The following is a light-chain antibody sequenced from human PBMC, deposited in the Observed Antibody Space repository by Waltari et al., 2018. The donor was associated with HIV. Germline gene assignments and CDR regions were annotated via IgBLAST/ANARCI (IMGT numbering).Light chain of an antibody. CDR1: TSKIGADYD. Sequence: QSVLTQPPSVSGAPGQRVTVSCTGNTSKIGADYDIHWYQQVPGTAPKVVIYDNNNRPSGVPDRFSGSKSGASASLIIAGLQAEDEANYFCQSYDSSLSASVFVGGTKLTVL. V-gene: IGLV1-40*01. J-gene: IGLJ3*02. CDR3: QSYDSSLSASV. CDR2: DNN.